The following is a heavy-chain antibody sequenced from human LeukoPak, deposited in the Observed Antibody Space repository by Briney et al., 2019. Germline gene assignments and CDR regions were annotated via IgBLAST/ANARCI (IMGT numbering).Heavy chain of an antibody. CDR1: GFTFSSYG. V-gene: IGHV3-33*01. Sequence: PGRSLRLSCAASGFTFSSYGMHWVRQAPGKGLEWVAVIWYDGSNKYYADSVKGRFTISRDNSKDTLYLQMNSLRAEDTAVYYCARGVGGDRDYWGQGTLVTVSS. J-gene: IGHJ4*02. CDR2: IWYDGSNK. CDR3: ARGVGGDRDY. D-gene: IGHD2-21*02.